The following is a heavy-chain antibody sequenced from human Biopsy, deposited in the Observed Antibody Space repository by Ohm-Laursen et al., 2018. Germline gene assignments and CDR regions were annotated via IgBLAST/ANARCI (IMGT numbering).Heavy chain of an antibody. CDR1: GFTFSSSE. D-gene: IGHD6-19*01. CDR3: ARDYPSYSSGWYRGPPIQC. J-gene: IGHJ4*02. V-gene: IGHV3-48*03. Sequence: SLRLSCTASGFTFSSSEMIWVRQAPGKGPEWISYINPGGSMMYYADSVKGRFIVSRGNAKNSLYLQMDSLRAEDTAVYYCARDYPSYSSGWYRGPPIQCWGQGTLVTVSS. CDR2: INPGGSMM.